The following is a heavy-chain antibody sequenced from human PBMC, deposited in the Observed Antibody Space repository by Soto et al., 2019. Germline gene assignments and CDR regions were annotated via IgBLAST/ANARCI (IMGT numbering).Heavy chain of an antibody. J-gene: IGHJ4*02. CDR2: ISAYNGNT. D-gene: IGHD1-1*01. V-gene: IGHV1-18*04. Sequence: GASVKVSCKASGYTFTSYGISWVRQAPGQGLEWMGWISAYNGNTNYAQKFQDRVIMTTDTSTSTSYMEVRSLRSDDTAIYYCARFLQLRPLDYWGQGTLVTVSS. CDR3: ARFLQLRPLDY. CDR1: GYTFTSYG.